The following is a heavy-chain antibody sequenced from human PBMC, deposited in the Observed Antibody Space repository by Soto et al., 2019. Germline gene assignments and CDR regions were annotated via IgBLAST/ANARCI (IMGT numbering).Heavy chain of an antibody. J-gene: IGHJ4*02. CDR3: AKVDGSGSYYPFDY. V-gene: IGHV3-23*01. D-gene: IGHD3-10*01. CDR1: GFTFSSYA. CDR2: ISGSGGST. Sequence: GGSLRLSCAASGFTFSSYAMSWVRQAPGKGLEWVSAISGSGGSTYYADSVKGWFTISRDNSKNTLYLQMNSLRAEDTAVYYCAKVDGSGSYYPFDYWGQGTLVTVSS.